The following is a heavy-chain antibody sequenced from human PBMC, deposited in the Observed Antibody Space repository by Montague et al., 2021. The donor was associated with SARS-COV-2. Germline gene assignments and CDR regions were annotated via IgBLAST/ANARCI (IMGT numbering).Heavy chain of an antibody. Sequence: SLRLSCAASGFPFSDYYMSWIRQAPGKGLEWVSYISSSSSYTNYADSVKGRFTISRDNAKNSLYLQMNSLRAEDTAVYYCARPPGRYYDSSGYSTYAFDIWGQGTMVTVSS. CDR1: GFPFSDYY. J-gene: IGHJ3*02. V-gene: IGHV3-11*06. CDR3: ARPPGRYYDSSGYSTYAFDI. CDR2: ISSSSSYT. D-gene: IGHD3-22*01.